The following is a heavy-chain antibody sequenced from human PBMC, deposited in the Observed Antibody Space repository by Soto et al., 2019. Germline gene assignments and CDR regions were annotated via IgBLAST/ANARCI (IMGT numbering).Heavy chain of an antibody. D-gene: IGHD3-9*01. J-gene: IGHJ4*02. V-gene: IGHV4-59*01. CDR2: IYYSGTT. CDR3: AGAPFCLTLRKGLLSFDS. CDR1: GASIRSTY. Sequence: SETLSLTCTVSGASIRSTYWSWIRQSPGKGLEWIGYIYYSGTTNYNPSLKNRVTKSVDTSTNPMSLILTSVTAADTAYYYYAGAPFCLTLRKGLLSFDSWVQGTLVTVSS.